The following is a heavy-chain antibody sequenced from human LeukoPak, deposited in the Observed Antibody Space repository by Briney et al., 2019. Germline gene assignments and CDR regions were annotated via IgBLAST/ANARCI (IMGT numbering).Heavy chain of an antibody. CDR3: ARDSPRHCSGGSCYPL. V-gene: IGHV1-2*06. J-gene: IGHJ4*02. Sequence: GASVKVSCKASGYTFTGYYMHWVRQAPGQGLEWMGRINPNSGGTNYAQKFQSRVTMTRDTSISTAYMELSRLRSDDTAVYYCARDSPRHCSGGSCYPLWGQGTLVTVSS. CDR1: GYTFTGYY. CDR2: INPNSGGT. D-gene: IGHD2-15*01.